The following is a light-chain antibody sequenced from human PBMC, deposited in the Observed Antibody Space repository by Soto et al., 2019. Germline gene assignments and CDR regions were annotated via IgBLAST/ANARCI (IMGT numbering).Light chain of an antibody. Sequence: EIVLTQSPGTLSLSPGERATLSCTASQRVSNNYVAWYQQIPGQPPRVLIKGASTGLLGIPDRFSGSGSGPDVTLTITRLEPEDFAVYYCQQYGPSRWTFVSGTKLELK. CDR2: GAS. J-gene: IGKJ1*01. CDR3: QQYGPSRWT. CDR1: QRVSNNY. V-gene: IGKV3-20*01.